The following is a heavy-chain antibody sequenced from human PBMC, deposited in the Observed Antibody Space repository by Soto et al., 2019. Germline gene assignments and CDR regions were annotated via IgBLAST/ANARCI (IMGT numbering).Heavy chain of an antibody. V-gene: IGHV3-30-3*01. D-gene: IGHD6-13*01. J-gene: IGHJ6*02. CDR1: GFTFSSYA. CDR3: ASHPEPGIAAAGTPDYYYYGMDV. CDR2: ISYDGSNK. Sequence: PGGSLRLSCAASGFTFSSYAMHWVRQAPGKGLEWVAVISYDGSNKYYADSVKGRFTISRDNSKNTLYLQMNSLRAEDTAVYYCASHPEPGIAAAGTPDYYYYGMDVWGQGTTLTVSS.